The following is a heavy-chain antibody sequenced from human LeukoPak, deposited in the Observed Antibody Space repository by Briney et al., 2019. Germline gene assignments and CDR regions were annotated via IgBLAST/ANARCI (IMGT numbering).Heavy chain of an antibody. CDR1: GFTFSSYW. J-gene: IGHJ4*02. CDR2: IMQDGSEK. Sequence: PGGSLRLSCAASGFTFSSYWMSWVRQAPGKGREWVANIMQDGSEKYYLDSVKGRFTISRDNAKNSLYLQMNSLRAEDTAVYYCARGFRGWYAEGFDYWGQGTLVTVSS. CDR3: ARGFRGWYAEGFDY. V-gene: IGHV3-7*01. D-gene: IGHD6-19*01.